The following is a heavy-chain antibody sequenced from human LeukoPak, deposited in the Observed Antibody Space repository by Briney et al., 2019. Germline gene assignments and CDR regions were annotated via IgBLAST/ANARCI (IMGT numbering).Heavy chain of an antibody. Sequence: GGSLRLSCAASGFTFSGYGMHWVRQAPGKGREWVAVIWYDGSNKYYADSVKGRFTISRDNSKNTLYLQMNSLRAEDTAVYYCARGFGYASDYWGQGTLVTVSS. CDR2: IWYDGSNK. CDR3: ARGFGYASDY. V-gene: IGHV3-33*01. J-gene: IGHJ4*02. D-gene: IGHD3-10*01. CDR1: GFTFSGYG.